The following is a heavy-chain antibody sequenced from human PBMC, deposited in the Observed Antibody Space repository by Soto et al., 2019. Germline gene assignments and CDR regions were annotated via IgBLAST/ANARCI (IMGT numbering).Heavy chain of an antibody. D-gene: IGHD3-3*01. CDR3: ADTYYDFWSGYSYYYYYGMDV. J-gene: IGHJ6*02. CDR1: GGTFSSYA. CDR2: IIPIFGTA. V-gene: IGHV1-69*06. Sequence: SVKVSCKASGGTFSSYAISWVRQAPGQGLEWVGGIIPIFGTANYAQKFQGRVTITADKSTSTAYMELSSLRSEDTAVYYCADTYYDFWSGYSYYYYYGMDVWGQGTTVTVSS.